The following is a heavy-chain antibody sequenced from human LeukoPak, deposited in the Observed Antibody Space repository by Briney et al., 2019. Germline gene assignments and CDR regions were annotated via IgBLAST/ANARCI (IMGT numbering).Heavy chain of an antibody. D-gene: IGHD3-22*01. Sequence: ASVKVSCKASGYTFTSYYMHWVRQAPGQGLEWMGIINPSGGSTSYAQKFQGRVTMTRDTSTSTVYMELSSLRSEDTAVYYCARDQKKYYYDSSGYSDWYFDLWGRGTLVTVSS. CDR2: INPSGGST. J-gene: IGHJ2*01. CDR3: ARDQKKYYYDSSGYSDWYFDL. V-gene: IGHV1-46*01. CDR1: GYTFTSYY.